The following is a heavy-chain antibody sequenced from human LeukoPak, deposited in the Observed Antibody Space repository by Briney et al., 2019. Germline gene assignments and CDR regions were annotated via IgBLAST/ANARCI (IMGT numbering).Heavy chain of an antibody. CDR3: AKLNYVWGSYPPVGYFDY. D-gene: IGHD3-16*02. J-gene: IGHJ4*02. V-gene: IGHV3-66*01. CDR1: GFTVSSNY. Sequence: GGSLRLSCAASGFTVSSNYMSWVRQAPGKGLEWVSVIYSGGSTYYADSVKGRFTISRDNSKNTPYLQMNSLRAEDTAVYYCAKLNYVWGSYPPVGYFDYWGQGTLVTVSS. CDR2: IYSGGST.